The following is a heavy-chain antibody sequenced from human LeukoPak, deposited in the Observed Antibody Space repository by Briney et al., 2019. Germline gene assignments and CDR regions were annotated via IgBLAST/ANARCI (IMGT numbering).Heavy chain of an antibody. D-gene: IGHD2-15*01. V-gene: IGHV3-30*02. Sequence: GGSLRLSCAASGLTFRDYGMHWIRQAPGKGLEWVAFIRNDGSNEYYPDSVKGRFTISRDNSRNTLYLQMNSLRDEDTAVYYCAKGGSASHNWFDPWGQGTLVTVSS. CDR2: IRNDGSNE. J-gene: IGHJ5*02. CDR1: GLTFRDYG. CDR3: AKGGSASHNWFDP.